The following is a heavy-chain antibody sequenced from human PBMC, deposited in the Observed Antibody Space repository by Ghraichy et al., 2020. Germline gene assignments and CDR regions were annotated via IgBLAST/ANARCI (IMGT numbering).Heavy chain of an antibody. J-gene: IGHJ4*02. V-gene: IGHV4-34*01. CDR2: INHSGST. CDR3: ASKRITMVRGVIIPPQT. CDR1: GGSFSGYY. D-gene: IGHD3-10*01. Sequence: SETLSLTCAVYGGSFSGYYWSWIRQPPGKGLEWIGEINHSGSTNYNPSLKSRVTISVDTSKNQFSLKLSSVTAADTAVYYCASKRITMVRGVIIPPQTWGQGTLVTVSS.